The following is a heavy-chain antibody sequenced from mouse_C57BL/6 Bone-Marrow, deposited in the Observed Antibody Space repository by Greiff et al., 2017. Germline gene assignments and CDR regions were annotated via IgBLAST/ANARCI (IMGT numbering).Heavy chain of an antibody. D-gene: IGHD1-1*02. CDR3: ARHVVPYAMDY. CDR1: GFTFSSYG. J-gene: IGHJ4*01. V-gene: IGHV5-6*01. Sequence: EVKLVESGGDLVKPGGSLKLSCAASGFTFSSYGMSWVRQTPDKRLEWVATISSGGSYTYYPDSVKGRFTISRDKAKNTLYLQMSSLKSEDTAMYYCARHVVPYAMDYWGQGTSVTVSS. CDR2: ISSGGSYT.